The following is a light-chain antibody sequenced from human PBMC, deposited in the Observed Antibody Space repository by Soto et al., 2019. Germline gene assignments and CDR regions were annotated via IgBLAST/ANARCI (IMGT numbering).Light chain of an antibody. CDR1: QGISSW. Sequence: DIQMPQSPSSLSASVGDRVTITCRASQGISSWFAWYQQNPEKAPKSLIYAASSFQSGVPSRFSGSGSGTDFTLNISSLQPEHLASSDCQQYNSYPLSFGKGTRLEIK. J-gene: IGKJ5*01. CDR2: AAS. V-gene: IGKV1D-16*01. CDR3: QQYNSYPLS.